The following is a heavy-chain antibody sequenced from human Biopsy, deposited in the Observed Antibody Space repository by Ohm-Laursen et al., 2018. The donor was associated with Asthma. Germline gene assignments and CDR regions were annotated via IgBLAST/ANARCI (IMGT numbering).Heavy chain of an antibody. V-gene: IGHV3-30*03. CDR2: ISKDASTQ. Sequence: SLRLSCTASGFTFGDYWMSWVRQAPGKGLEWVGVISKDASTQDYADSVKGRFTMARDNSKNTLDLQMNSLRGEDTAVYYCVRDGTDDAFDIWGQGTVVSVSS. J-gene: IGHJ3*02. D-gene: IGHD1-1*01. CDR3: VRDGTDDAFDI. CDR1: GFTFGDYW.